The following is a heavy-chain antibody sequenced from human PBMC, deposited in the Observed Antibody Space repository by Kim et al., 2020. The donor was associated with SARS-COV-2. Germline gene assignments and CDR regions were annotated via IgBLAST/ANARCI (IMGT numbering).Heavy chain of an antibody. CDR1: GFTFDDYA. J-gene: IGHJ6*02. CDR2: ISWNSGSI. V-gene: IGHV3-9*01. D-gene: IGHD5-12*01. Sequence: GGSLRLSCAASGFTFDDYAMHWVRQAPGKGLEWVSGISWNSGSIGYADSVKGRFTISRDNAKNSLYLQMNSLRAEDTALYYCAKAPGDGYDPYYYGMDVWGQGTTVTVS. CDR3: AKAPGDGYDPYYYGMDV.